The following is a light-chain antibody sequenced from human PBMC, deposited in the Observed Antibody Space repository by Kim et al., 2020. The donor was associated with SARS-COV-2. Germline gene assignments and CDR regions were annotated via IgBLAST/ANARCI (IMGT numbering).Light chain of an antibody. CDR1: ESVSSN. Sequence: EKVMTQSPATLSVSPGERATLSCRASESVSSNLAWYQQKPGQAPRFLMYDASTRATGVPARFSGSGSGTEFTLTISSLQSEDFAVYYCQQSNDRSLTFGGGTKLEI. J-gene: IGKJ4*01. V-gene: IGKV3-15*01. CDR3: QQSNDRSLT. CDR2: DAS.